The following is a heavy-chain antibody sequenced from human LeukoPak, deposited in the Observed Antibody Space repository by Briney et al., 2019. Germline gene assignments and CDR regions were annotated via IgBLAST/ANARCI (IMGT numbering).Heavy chain of an antibody. D-gene: IGHD1-26*01. Sequence: PGGSLRLSCAASGFTFSSYSMNWVRQAPGKGLEWVSSISSSNSYIYYADSVKGRFTISRDNAKNSLYLQMDSLRAEDTAVYYCARAGVGATIDIWGQGTMVTVSS. J-gene: IGHJ3*02. CDR3: ARAGVGATIDI. V-gene: IGHV3-21*01. CDR1: GFTFSSYS. CDR2: ISSSNSYI.